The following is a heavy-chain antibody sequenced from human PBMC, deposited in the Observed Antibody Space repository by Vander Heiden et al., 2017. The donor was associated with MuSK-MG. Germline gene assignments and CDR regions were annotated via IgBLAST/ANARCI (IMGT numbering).Heavy chain of an antibody. CDR1: GFTFGHKS. CDR2: ISSSSSTI. D-gene: IGHD1-26*01. Sequence: EVQLVESGGGFVQPGGSLRLSGVAYGFTFGHKSMNWVRQAPGKGLEWNSYISSSSSTIYYADSVKGRFTISRDNAKNSLYLQMNSLRAEDTAVYYCARGRGVVGATSGYFDYWGQGTLVTVSS. V-gene: IGHV3-48*01. J-gene: IGHJ4*02. CDR3: ARGRGVVGATSGYFDY.